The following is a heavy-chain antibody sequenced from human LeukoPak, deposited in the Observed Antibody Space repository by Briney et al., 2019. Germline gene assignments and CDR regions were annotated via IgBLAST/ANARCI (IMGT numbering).Heavy chain of an antibody. Sequence: ASVKVSCKASGYTFTDYYMHWVRQAPGQGLEWMGWINPNSGGTNYAQKFQGRVTMTRDTSISTAYMELSRLRPDDTAVYYCARSRLGSLDAFDIWGQGTMVTVSS. D-gene: IGHD3-22*01. CDR2: INPNSGGT. J-gene: IGHJ3*02. V-gene: IGHV1-2*02. CDR1: GYTFTDYY. CDR3: ARSRLGSLDAFDI.